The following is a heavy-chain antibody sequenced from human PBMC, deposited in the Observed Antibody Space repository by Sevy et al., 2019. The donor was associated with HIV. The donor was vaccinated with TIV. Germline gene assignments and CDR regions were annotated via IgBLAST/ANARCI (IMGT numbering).Heavy chain of an antibody. CDR2: ISSSSSYI. V-gene: IGHV3-21*01. D-gene: IGHD6-13*01. CDR1: GFTFSSYS. J-gene: IGHJ4*02. Sequence: GESLKISCAASGFTFSSYSMNWVRQAPGKGLEWVSCISSSSSYIYYADSVKGRFTISRDNAKNSLYLQMNSLRAEDTAVYYCASRNGYSSSWYLDYWGQGTLVTVSS. CDR3: ASRNGYSSSWYLDY.